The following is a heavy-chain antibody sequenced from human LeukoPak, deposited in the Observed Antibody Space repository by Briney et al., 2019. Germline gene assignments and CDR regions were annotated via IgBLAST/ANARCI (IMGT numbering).Heavy chain of an antibody. CDR1: GGTFSSYA. CDR3: ARRHNNYDILTGYELDY. V-gene: IGHV1-69*13. CDR2: IIPIFGTA. D-gene: IGHD3-9*01. J-gene: IGHJ4*02. Sequence: ASVKVSCKASGGTFSSYAISSVRQAPGQGLEWMGGIIPIFGTANYAQKFQGRVTITADESTSTAYMELSSLRSEDTAVYYCARRHNNYDILTGYELDYWGQGTLVTVSS.